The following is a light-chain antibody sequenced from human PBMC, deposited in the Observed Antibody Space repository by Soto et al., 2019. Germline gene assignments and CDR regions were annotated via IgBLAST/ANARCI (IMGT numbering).Light chain of an antibody. CDR2: LGS. CDR3: MQALQTLWT. J-gene: IGKJ1*01. CDR1: QSLLHSNGYNY. V-gene: IGKV2-28*01. Sequence: DIVMTQSPLYLPVTPGEPASISCRSSQSLLHSNGYNYLDWYLXKQGQSPQLXIYLGSNRSSGVPDRFSGSGSGTDFTMKISRVEAEDFGVYYCMQALQTLWTFGQGTKVDIK.